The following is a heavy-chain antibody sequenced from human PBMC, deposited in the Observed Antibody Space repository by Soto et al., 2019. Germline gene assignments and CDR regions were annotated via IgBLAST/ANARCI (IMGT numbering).Heavy chain of an antibody. V-gene: IGHV3-23*01. Sequence: EVQLLESGGGLVQPGGSLRLSCTASGFTFSSYAMNWVRQAPGKGLEWVSVISGSGGSTYYADSVKGRFTISRDNSKNTLYLQMNSLRAEDTAVYYCASRTSGWYFDYWGQGTLSPSPQ. CDR1: GFTFSSYA. D-gene: IGHD6-19*01. CDR3: ASRTSGWYFDY. CDR2: ISGSGGST. J-gene: IGHJ4*02.